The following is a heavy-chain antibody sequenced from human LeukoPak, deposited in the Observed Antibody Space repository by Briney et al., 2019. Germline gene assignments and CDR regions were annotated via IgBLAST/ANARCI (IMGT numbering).Heavy chain of an antibody. CDR1: GGSISSYY. J-gene: IGHJ4*02. Sequence: SETLSLTCTVSGGSISSYYWSWIRQPPGKGLEWIGYIYYSGSTNYNPSLKSRVTISVDTSKNQFSLKLSSVTAADTAVYYCARDRELGFWGQGTLVTVSS. V-gene: IGHV4-59*12. CDR2: IYYSGST. D-gene: IGHD1-26*01. CDR3: ARDRELGF.